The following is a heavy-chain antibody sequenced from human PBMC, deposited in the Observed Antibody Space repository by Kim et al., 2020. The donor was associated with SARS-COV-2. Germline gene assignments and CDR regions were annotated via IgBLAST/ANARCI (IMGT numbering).Heavy chain of an antibody. CDR3: ARGFIAAAATTWVGYYYYYGMDV. CDR2: INHSGST. CDR1: GGSFSGYY. V-gene: IGHV4-34*01. D-gene: IGHD6-13*01. Sequence: SETLSLTCAVYGGSFSGYYWSWIRQPPGKGLEWIGEINHSGSTNYNPSLKSRVTISVDTSKNQFSLKLSSVTAADTAVYYCARGFIAAAATTWVGYYYYYGMDVWGQGTTVTVSS. J-gene: IGHJ6*02.